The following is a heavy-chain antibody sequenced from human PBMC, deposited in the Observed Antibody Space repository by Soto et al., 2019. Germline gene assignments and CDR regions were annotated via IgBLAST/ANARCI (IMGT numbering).Heavy chain of an antibody. Sequence: SETLSLTCAVYGVSFSGYYLSWIRQPPGKGLEWFGEISHSGSTNYNPSLKSRVTISVDTSKNQFSLKLSSVTAADTAVYYCARSSLIQRFDYWGQGTLVTVSS. V-gene: IGHV4-34*01. CDR1: GVSFSGYY. CDR3: ARSSLIQRFDY. CDR2: ISHSGST. J-gene: IGHJ4*02. D-gene: IGHD5-18*01.